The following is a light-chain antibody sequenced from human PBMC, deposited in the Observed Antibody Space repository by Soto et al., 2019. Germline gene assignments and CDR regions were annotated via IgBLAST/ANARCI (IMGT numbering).Light chain of an antibody. CDR3: QQRSNGLS. CDR2: DAS. J-gene: IGKJ3*01. V-gene: IGKV3-11*01. CDR1: QSVSRN. Sequence: EIVLTQSPAILSLSPGERATFSCRASQSVSRNLDWYQHKPGQTPRLLISDASNRATGIQVRFSGSGSGTDFTLTISSLEPEDFAVYYCQQRSNGLSFGPGTKVYIK.